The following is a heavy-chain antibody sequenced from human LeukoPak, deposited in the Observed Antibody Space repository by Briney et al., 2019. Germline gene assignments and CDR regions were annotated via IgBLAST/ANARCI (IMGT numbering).Heavy chain of an antibody. J-gene: IGHJ4*02. CDR3: AKDFSERGYGYGYYFDY. D-gene: IGHD5-18*01. CDR1: GFTFSSYG. CDR2: IRYDGSNK. Sequence: PGGSLRLSCAASGFTFSSYGMHWVRQAPGKGLEWVAFIRYDGSNKYYADSVKGRFTISRDNSKNTLYLQMNSLRAEDTAVYYCAKDFSERGYGYGYYFDYWGQGTLVTVSS. V-gene: IGHV3-30*02.